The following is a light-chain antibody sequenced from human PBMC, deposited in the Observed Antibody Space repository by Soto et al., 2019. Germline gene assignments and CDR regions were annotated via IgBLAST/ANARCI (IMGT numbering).Light chain of an antibody. CDR1: RSNIGSNT. CDR3: AAWDDSLNGYV. V-gene: IGLV1-44*01. CDR2: SSN. Sequence: QSVLTQPPSASGTPGQRVTISCSGSRSNIGSNTVNWYQQRPGTAPKLLIYSSNQRPSGVPDRVSGSKSGTSASLAISGLQSEDEADYHCAAWDDSLNGYVFGPGTKLTVL. J-gene: IGLJ1*01.